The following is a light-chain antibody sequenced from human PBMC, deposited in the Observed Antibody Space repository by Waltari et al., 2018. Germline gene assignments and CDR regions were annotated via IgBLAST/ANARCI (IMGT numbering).Light chain of an antibody. Sequence: DIVMTQSPDSLAVSLGERATINCKSSQSILCKSNNKNFLALYQQKPGQPPKLLISWASTRESGVPDRFSGGGSGTDFTLTISSLQAEDVAVYYCQQYYSSPRTFGQGTKVEIK. CDR2: WAS. J-gene: IGKJ1*01. CDR3: QQYYSSPRT. CDR1: QSILCKSNNKNF. V-gene: IGKV4-1*01.